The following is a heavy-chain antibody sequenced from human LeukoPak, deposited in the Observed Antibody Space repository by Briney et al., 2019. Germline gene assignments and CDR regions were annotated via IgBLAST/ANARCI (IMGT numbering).Heavy chain of an antibody. CDR1: GAFIGSYY. J-gene: IGHJ6*02. D-gene: IGHD2-15*01. CDR2: ISQNGYT. V-gene: IGHV4-59*08. CDR3: TRHDVVEVIGHGMAV. Sequence: SETPSLTCTVSGAFIGSYYWSWIRQAPGKGLQWIGYISQNGYTNYTPSLKSRVTISRDMSENQFSLILSSVTAADTAVYYCTRHDVVEVIGHGMAVWGQGTTVTVSS.